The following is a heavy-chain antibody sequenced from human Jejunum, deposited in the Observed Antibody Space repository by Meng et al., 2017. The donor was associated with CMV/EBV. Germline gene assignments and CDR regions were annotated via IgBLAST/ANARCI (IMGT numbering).Heavy chain of an antibody. D-gene: IGHD6-19*01. CDR1: SSNSGHSY. Sequence: SSNSGHSYWARIRQPPGEGLEWIGSIYSGASTYYNPSLNNRVTISVDTSKNHFSLKLSSGTATDTAVYYCARHIGYSGGWRLNHFDYWGQGALVTVSS. CDR2: IYSGAST. V-gene: IGHV4-39*07. CDR3: ARHIGYSGGWRLNHFDY. J-gene: IGHJ4*02.